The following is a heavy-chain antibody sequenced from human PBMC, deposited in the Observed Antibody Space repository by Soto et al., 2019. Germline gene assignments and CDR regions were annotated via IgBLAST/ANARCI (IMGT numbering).Heavy chain of an antibody. J-gene: IGHJ6*02. CDR3: AREGWDGSSPYFYYAMDV. V-gene: IGHV3-21*01. CDR1: GFTFSTYA. D-gene: IGHD6-6*01. Sequence: EVQLVESGGGLVKPGGSLRLSCAASGFTFSTYAMNWVRQAPGKGLEWVSFITSSSTYTYFADSVKGRFTISRDNAKNSLWLQMNRLRAEDTAVYYCAREGWDGSSPYFYYAMDVWGQGTTVTVSS. CDR2: ITSSSTYT.